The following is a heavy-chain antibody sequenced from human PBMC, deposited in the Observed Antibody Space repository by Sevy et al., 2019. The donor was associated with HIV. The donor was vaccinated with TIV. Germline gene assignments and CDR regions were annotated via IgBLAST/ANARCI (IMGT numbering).Heavy chain of an antibody. Sequence: SETLSLTCTVSGDSIISSRWWSWFRQTPGKGLEWIGDIYHRGTTNYSPSLKNRVIMSADKSKNQFSLKLTSVTAADTAVYYCAAAAGTDILGYYFDSWGQGLPVTVSS. J-gene: IGHJ4*02. V-gene: IGHV4-4*02. D-gene: IGHD6-25*01. CDR3: AAAAGTDILGYYFDS. CDR1: GDSIISSRW. CDR2: IYHRGTT.